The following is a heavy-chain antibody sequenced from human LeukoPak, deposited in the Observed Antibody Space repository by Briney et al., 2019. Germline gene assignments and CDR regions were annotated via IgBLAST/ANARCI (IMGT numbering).Heavy chain of an antibody. Sequence: GASVKVSCKASGYTFTGYYMHWVRQAPGQGLEWMGWISAYNGNTNYAQKLQGRVTMTTDTSTSTAYMELRSLRSDDTAVYYCARDYSGSYPDWGQGTLVTVSS. V-gene: IGHV1-18*04. CDR3: ARDYSGSYPD. D-gene: IGHD1-26*01. CDR1: GYTFTGYY. CDR2: ISAYNGNT. J-gene: IGHJ4*02.